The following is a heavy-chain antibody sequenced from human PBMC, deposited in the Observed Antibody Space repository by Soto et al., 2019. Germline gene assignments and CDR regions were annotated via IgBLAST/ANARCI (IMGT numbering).Heavy chain of an antibody. Sequence: PGGSLRLSCAVSGLTFRSYGMHWVRQAPGKGLEWVAVISYDGSNKYYADSVKGRFTISRDNSKNTLYLQMNSLRAEDTAVYYCAKDLAGDFWSGYHYFDYWGPGTLVTVSS. CDR3: AKDLAGDFWSGYHYFDY. CDR2: ISYDGSNK. D-gene: IGHD3-3*01. V-gene: IGHV3-30*18. J-gene: IGHJ4*02. CDR1: GLTFRSYG.